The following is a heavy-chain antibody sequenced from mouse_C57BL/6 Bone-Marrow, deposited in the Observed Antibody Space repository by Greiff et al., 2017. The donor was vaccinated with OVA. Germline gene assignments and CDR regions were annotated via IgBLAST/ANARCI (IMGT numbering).Heavy chain of an antibody. CDR2: INPNNGGT. Sequence: VQLKHSGPELVKPGASVKISCKASGYTFTDYYMNWVKQSHGKSLEWIGDINPNNGGTSYNQKFKGKATLTVDKSSSTAYMELRSLTSEDSAVYYCVRGSSFDYWGQGTTLTVSS. D-gene: IGHD1-1*01. J-gene: IGHJ2*01. V-gene: IGHV1-26*01. CDR3: VRGSSFDY. CDR1: GYTFTDYY.